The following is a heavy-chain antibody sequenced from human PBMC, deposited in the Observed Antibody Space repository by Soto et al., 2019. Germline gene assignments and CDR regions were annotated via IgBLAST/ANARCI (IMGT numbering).Heavy chain of an antibody. V-gene: IGHV1-69*02. CDR3: VQQQDLYFQS. CDR2: IVPILGIS. D-gene: IGHD6-13*01. CDR1: GGTFSTYT. Sequence: QVQLVQSGAEVKKPGSSVKVSCKASGGTFSTYTISWVRQAPGQGLEWVGRIVPILGISTYAQEFQGRVTITADNPPSTAYMELSSLRSEDTAVYYCVQQQDLYFQSWGQGTLVTVSS. J-gene: IGHJ4*02.